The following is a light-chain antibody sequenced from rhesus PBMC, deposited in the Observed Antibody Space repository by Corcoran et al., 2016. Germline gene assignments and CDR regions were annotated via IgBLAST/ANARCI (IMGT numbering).Light chain of an antibody. CDR1: QSLSNY. CDR3: QQGYSYPLT. Sequence: DIQMTQSPSSLSASVGDRVTITCQASQSLSNYLNWYQQKPGKIPKLLIFRASSLQIGIPSRFSGSGSGTDFTLTISSLQPEDFATYYCQQGYSYPLTFGGGTKVELK. J-gene: IGKJ4*01. V-gene: IGKV1S9*01. CDR2: RAS.